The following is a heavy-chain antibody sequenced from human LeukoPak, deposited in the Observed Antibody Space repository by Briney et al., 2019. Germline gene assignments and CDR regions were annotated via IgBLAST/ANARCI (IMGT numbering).Heavy chain of an antibody. CDR3: ARGDTAIVFNLDY. CDR2: IKRDGSEK. J-gene: IGHJ4*02. D-gene: IGHD5-18*01. CDR1: GYTFSSYW. Sequence: PGGSLRPSCAASGYTFSSYWMSWVRQAPGKGLEWVANIKRDGSEKYCVDSVKGRFTISRDNAKNSLYLQINSLRAEDTAVYYCARGDTAIVFNLDYWGQGTLVTVSS. V-gene: IGHV3-7*04.